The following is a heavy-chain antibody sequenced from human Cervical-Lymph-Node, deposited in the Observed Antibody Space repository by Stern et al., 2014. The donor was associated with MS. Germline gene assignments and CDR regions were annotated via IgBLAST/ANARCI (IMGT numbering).Heavy chain of an antibody. Sequence: VQLVQSGADLKKPGSSVKVSCQAPGGTFTRHAITWVRQAPGQGLEWMGGITPIFGTTIYAPKFQGRITITADKSTTTAYLELSSLKSEDTAVYYCARTHYSGGNINHLDYWGQGTLVTVSS. CDR1: GGTFTRHA. CDR3: ARTHYSGGNINHLDY. D-gene: IGHD2-8*02. J-gene: IGHJ4*02. CDR2: ITPIFGTT. V-gene: IGHV1-69*06.